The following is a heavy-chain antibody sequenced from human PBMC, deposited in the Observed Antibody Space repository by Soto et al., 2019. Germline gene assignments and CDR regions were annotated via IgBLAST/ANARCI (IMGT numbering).Heavy chain of an antibody. CDR2: ISGSGGST. J-gene: IGHJ5*02. Sequence: GGSLRLSCAASGFTFSSYAMSWVRQAPGKGLEWVSAISGSGGSTYYADSVKGRFTISRDNSKNTLYLQMNSLRAEDTAVYYCAKKGEGEGESVRYFDWLPNWFDPWGQGTLVTVSS. CDR1: GFTFSSYA. V-gene: IGHV3-23*01. CDR3: AKKGEGEGESVRYFDWLPNWFDP. D-gene: IGHD3-9*01.